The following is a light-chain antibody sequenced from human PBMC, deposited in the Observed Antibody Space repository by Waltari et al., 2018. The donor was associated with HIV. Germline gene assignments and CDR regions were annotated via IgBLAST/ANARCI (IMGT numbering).Light chain of an antibody. CDR3: AAWDDSLNAPV. CDR2: SNN. Sequence: QSVLTQPPSASGTPGQRVTIHCSGSSSNTGRNTLNWYQQLPGTAPKPLIYSNNQRPSGVPDRFAGSKSGTSASLAISGLQSEDEADYYCAAWDDSLNAPVFGGGTKLTVL. CDR1: SSNTGRNT. J-gene: IGLJ3*02. V-gene: IGLV1-44*01.